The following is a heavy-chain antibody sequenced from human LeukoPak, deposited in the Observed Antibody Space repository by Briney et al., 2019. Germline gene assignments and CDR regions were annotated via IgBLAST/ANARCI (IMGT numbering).Heavy chain of an antibody. CDR3: ARDLQQWLANTDY. J-gene: IGHJ4*02. CDR1: GYTFTGYY. D-gene: IGHD6-19*01. Sequence: TSVNVSCKASGYTFTGYYMHWVRQAPGQGVEWMGWINPNSGGTNYAQKFQGRVTMTRDTSISTAYMELSRLRSDDTAVYYCARDLQQWLANTDYWGQGTLVTVSS. CDR2: INPNSGGT. V-gene: IGHV1-2*02.